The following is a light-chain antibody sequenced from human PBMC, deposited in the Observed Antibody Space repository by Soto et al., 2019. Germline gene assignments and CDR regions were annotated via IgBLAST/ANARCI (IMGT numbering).Light chain of an antibody. V-gene: IGKV1-5*03. Sequence: DIQMTQSPSTLSASVGDRVTITCRASQSIGSWLAWYQQKPGKAPKLLIYEAFSLQSGVPSRFSGSGSGTEFTLTISSLQPDDSATYYCQQYETYSTFGQGTKVEIK. CDR3: QQYETYST. CDR1: QSIGSW. CDR2: EAF. J-gene: IGKJ1*01.